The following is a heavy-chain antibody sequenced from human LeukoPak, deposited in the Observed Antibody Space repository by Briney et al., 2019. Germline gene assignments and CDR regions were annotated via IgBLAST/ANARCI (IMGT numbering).Heavy chain of an antibody. CDR1: GFTVSRNY. CDR2: IYSGGKT. J-gene: IGHJ4*02. Sequence: GGSLRLSCAASGFTVSRNYMSWVRQAPGKGLEWVSVIYSGGKTYYADSVKGRFTISRHNLKNTLYLQMNSLRAEDTAVYYCVRGGGGTGTFDYWGQGTLVTVSS. CDR3: VRGGGGTGTFDY. V-gene: IGHV3-53*04. D-gene: IGHD1-1*01.